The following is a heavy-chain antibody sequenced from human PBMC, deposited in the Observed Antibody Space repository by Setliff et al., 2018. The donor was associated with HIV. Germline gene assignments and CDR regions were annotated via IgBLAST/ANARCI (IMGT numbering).Heavy chain of an antibody. V-gene: IGHV1-2*02. CDR1: GYSFTGYY. J-gene: IGHJ5*01. CDR2: INPNSGAT. D-gene: IGHD6-19*01. Sequence: ASVKVSCKASGYSFTGYYIHWVRQAPGQGLEWMGWINPNSGATNYAPKFEDKVTMTRDTSLSTGYMNLSRLRSDDTAVYYCARGGEIALAAHRRWLDSWGQGTLVTVSS. CDR3: ARGGEIALAAHRRWLDS.